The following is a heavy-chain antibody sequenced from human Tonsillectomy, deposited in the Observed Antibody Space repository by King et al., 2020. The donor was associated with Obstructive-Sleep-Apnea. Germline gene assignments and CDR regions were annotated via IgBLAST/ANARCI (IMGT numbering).Heavy chain of an antibody. V-gene: IGHV4-59*01. CDR2: IYYSGST. CDR3: ARSSSREPRGTKNGYFDV. J-gene: IGHJ2*01. Sequence: QLQESGPGLVKPSETLSLTCTVSGGSSRSYYWSWIRQPPGKGLEWIGDIYYSGSTNYNPSLKSRVTISEDTSKNQFSLTLTSVTASATAVYYCARSSSREPRGTKNGYFDVGGRGTRVTVPA. CDR1: GGSSRSYY. D-gene: IGHD1-14*01.